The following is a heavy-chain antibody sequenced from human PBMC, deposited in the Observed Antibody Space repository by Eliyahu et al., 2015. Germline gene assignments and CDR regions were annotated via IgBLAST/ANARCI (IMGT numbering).Heavy chain of an antibody. CDR3: ARGGEVGAGWTSYYYYMDV. J-gene: IGHJ6*03. CDR1: GFPFSNXX. CDR2: ISTTSSTI. Sequence: EVQLVESGGGLVQAGGSLXLSCAASGFPFSNXXMNWVRQAPGKGLEGVSYISTTSSTISYADSVKGRFTIXRDNAKNSLYVQMNSLRPEDTAVYYCARGGEVGAGWTSYYYYMDVWGKGTTVTVSS. D-gene: IGHD1-26*01. V-gene: IGHV3-48*01.